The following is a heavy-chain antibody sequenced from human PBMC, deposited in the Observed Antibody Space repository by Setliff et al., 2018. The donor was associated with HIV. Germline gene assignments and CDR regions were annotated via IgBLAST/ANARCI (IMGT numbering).Heavy chain of an antibody. V-gene: IGHV4-39*02. D-gene: IGHD3-10*01. CDR1: GGSISNSRYY. J-gene: IGHJ4*02. CDR2: IYYSGST. Sequence: SETLSLTCTVSGGSISNSRYYWSWIRQPPGKGLEWIGSIYYSGSTYYNPPLKSRVTISVDTSKNQFSLKLSSVTAADAAVYYCARELLRSWDGSENSYKPYYFDYWGQGTLVTVSS. CDR3: ARELLRSWDGSENSYKPYYFDY.